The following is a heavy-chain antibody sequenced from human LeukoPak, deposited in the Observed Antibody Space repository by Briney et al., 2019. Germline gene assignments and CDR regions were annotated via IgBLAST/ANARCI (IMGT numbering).Heavy chain of an antibody. CDR3: VRDRVGPDY. CDR2: ITDDATT. Sequence: GGSLRLSCAASGFTFSTAWMHWVRQAPGTGLVWVSRITDDATTTYADSLMGRFTISRDNAKNILYLQMNSLRVEDTAVYYCVRDRVGPDYWGQGTLVTVSS. D-gene: IGHD1-26*01. CDR1: GFTFSTAW. J-gene: IGHJ4*02. V-gene: IGHV3-74*03.